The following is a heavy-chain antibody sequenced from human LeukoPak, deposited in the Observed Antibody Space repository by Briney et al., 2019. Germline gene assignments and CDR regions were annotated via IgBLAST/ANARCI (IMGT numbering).Heavy chain of an antibody. CDR1: GVSISSGGYY. V-gene: IGHV4-30-2*01. J-gene: IGHJ4*02. CDR3: ARDFVPSDPYYFDS. D-gene: IGHD6-6*01. CDR2: ISHNGIT. Sequence: PSQTLSLTCTVSGVSISSGGYYWSWIRQPPGKGLEWIGYISHNGITYYNPSLKSRVTISVDRSKNQFSLKLRSVTAADTAVYYCARDFVPSDPYYFDSWGQGTLVTVSS.